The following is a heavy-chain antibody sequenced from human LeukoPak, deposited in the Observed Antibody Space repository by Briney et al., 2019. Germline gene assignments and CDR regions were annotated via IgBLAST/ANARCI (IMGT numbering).Heavy chain of an antibody. J-gene: IGHJ4*02. V-gene: IGHV3-33*01. CDR2: IWYDGSSK. CDR3: ARDFELSH. D-gene: IGHD3-16*02. Sequence: PGRSLRLSCAASGFTLSSYGMHWVRQAPGKGLEWVALIWYDGSSKHYADSVRGRFTISRDNSKNTLYLQMNSLRAEDTAVYYCARDFELSHWGQGTLVTVSS. CDR1: GFTLSSYG.